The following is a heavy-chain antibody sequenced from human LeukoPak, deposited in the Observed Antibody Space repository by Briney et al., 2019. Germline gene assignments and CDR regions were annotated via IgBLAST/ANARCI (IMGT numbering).Heavy chain of an antibody. CDR2: VSGSGGIT. CDR3: ARVGCSSTSCYSP. J-gene: IGHJ5*02. V-gene: IGHV3-21*01. CDR1: GFTFSGYG. D-gene: IGHD2-2*01. Sequence: GGSLRLSCAASGFTFSGYGMHWVRQAPGKELEWVSSVSGSGGITYYADSVKGRFTISRDNAKNSLYLQMNSLRAEDTAVYYCARVGCSSTSCYSPWGQGTLVTVSS.